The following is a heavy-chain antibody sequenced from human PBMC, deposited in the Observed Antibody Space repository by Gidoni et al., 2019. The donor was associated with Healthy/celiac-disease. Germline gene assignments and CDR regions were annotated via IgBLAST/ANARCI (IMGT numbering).Heavy chain of an antibody. V-gene: IGHV3-9*01. Sequence: EVQLVESGGGLVQPGRSLRLSCAASGFTFDDYAMHWVRQAPGKGLEWVSGISWNSGSIGYADSVKGRFTISRDNAKNSLYLQMNSLRAEDTALYYCAKDRGVSGGNGYFDLWGRGTLVTVSS. CDR2: ISWNSGSI. J-gene: IGHJ2*01. CDR3: AKDRGVSGGNGYFDL. D-gene: IGHD2-15*01. CDR1: GFTFDDYA.